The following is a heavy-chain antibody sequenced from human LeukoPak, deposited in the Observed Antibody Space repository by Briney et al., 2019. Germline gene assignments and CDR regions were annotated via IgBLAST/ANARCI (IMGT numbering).Heavy chain of an antibody. V-gene: IGHV3-48*03. D-gene: IGHD4-17*01. CDR2: ISSSARTI. CDR3: SRDGYGDRRGDY. Sequence: GGSLRLSCAASGFTFSSYEMNWVRQAPGKGLEWVSYISSSARTIYYADSVKGRFIISRDNAKNSLYLQMNSLRAEDTAVYYCSRDGYGDRRGDYWGQGTLVTVSS. J-gene: IGHJ4*02. CDR1: GFTFSSYE.